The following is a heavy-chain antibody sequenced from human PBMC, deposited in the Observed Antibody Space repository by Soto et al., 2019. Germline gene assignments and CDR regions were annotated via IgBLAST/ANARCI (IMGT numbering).Heavy chain of an antibody. CDR3: AKNSGWFNT. Sequence: GGSLRLSCAASGFNFTNYEMNWVRQAPWKGLEWISYISSSGKTISYADSVKGRFTISRDNAKNSLYLQMNSLRADDTALYYCAKNSGWFNTWGQGALVTVSS. J-gene: IGHJ5*02. V-gene: IGHV3-48*03. CDR2: ISSSGKTI. D-gene: IGHD3-10*01. CDR1: GFNFTNYE.